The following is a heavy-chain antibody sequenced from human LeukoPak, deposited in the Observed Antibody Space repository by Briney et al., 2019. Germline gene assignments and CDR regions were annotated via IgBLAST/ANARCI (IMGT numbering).Heavy chain of an antibody. CDR3: ARARGRLLLVDY. D-gene: IGHD2-15*01. V-gene: IGHV4-4*07. CDR2: IYSSGST. CDR1: SGSITSYY. J-gene: IGHJ4*02. Sequence: PSETLSSTCTVSSGSITSYYWTWIPQPAGKGLEWSGLIYSSGSTDYNPCLKSRVTMSVDTSKNQFSLNLSSESAADSAVYYCARARGRLLLVDYWGQGTLVTVPS.